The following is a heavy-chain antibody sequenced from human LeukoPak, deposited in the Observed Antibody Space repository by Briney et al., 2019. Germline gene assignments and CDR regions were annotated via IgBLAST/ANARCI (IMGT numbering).Heavy chain of an antibody. D-gene: IGHD6-19*01. J-gene: IGHJ4*02. Sequence: PGGSLRLSCAASGFTFSSYSMNWVRQAPGKGLEWVSAISGSGGSTYYADSVKGRFTISRDNSKNTLYLQMNSLRAEDTAVYYCARDPYPPVAGYFDYWGQGTLVTVSS. V-gene: IGHV3-23*01. CDR2: ISGSGGST. CDR1: GFTFSSYS. CDR3: ARDPYPPVAGYFDY.